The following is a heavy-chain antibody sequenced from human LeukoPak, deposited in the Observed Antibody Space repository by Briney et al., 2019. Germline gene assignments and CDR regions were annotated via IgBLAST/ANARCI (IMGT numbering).Heavy chain of an antibody. D-gene: IGHD6-19*01. Sequence: SETLSLTCAVSGGSINSHYWGWIRQPPGKGLQWIGDIYYTGKINYNPSLKSRVTITLDTSKDHLSLNLTSVLAADTAIYYCVRRDTGWNYFDYWGQGILLTVSS. CDR2: IYYTGKI. CDR3: VRRDTGWNYFDY. V-gene: IGHV4-59*08. CDR1: GGSINSHY. J-gene: IGHJ4*02.